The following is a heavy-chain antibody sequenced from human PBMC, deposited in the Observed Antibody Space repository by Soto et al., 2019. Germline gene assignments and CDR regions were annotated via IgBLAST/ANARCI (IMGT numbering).Heavy chain of an antibody. CDR2: ISSGSNTI. D-gene: IGHD3-22*01. V-gene: IGHV3-48*02. J-gene: IGHJ4*02. CDR3: ARDSSSSYYYFDY. CDR1: GFTFSWFG. Sequence: EVQLVESGGGLLQPGGSLRLSCAASGFTFSWFGMNWVRQAPGKGLEWVSYISSGSNTINYAESVRGRFTISRDNAKNSLYLQMNSLRDDDTAVYYCARDSSSSYYYFDYWCQGTLVTVSS.